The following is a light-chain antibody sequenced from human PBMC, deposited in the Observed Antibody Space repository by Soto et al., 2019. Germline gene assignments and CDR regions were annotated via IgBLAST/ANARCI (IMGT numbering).Light chain of an antibody. V-gene: IGKV1-5*01. CDR1: QSISSW. Sequence: DIQMTQSPSTLSASVGDRVTITCRASQSISSWLAWHQQKRGKAPKLLIYDAYSLESGVTSRFSGSGSGTECTITISSLQPDDFAPYYCQQYNSYSPYTFGRGTKLEIK. CDR3: QQYNSYSPYT. CDR2: DAY. J-gene: IGKJ2*01.